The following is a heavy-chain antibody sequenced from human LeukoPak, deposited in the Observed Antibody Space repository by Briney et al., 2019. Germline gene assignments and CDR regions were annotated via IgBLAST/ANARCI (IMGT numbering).Heavy chain of an antibody. Sequence: PGGSLRLSCAASGFTFDTHDMHWVRRAPGKGLEWVGVASRDGVSQSYGDSVEGRFTISRDQSDNTLFLQMNSLRPEDTAIYYCAKEQSSGWYRTADYWGQGTLVTVSS. D-gene: IGHD6-19*01. CDR3: AKEQSSGWYRTADY. V-gene: IGHV3-30*18. CDR1: GFTFDTHD. CDR2: ASRDGVSQ. J-gene: IGHJ4*02.